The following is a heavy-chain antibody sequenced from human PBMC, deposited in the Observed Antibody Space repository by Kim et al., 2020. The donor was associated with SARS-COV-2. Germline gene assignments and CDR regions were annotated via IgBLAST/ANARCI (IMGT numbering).Heavy chain of an antibody. J-gene: IGHJ6*02. V-gene: IGHV3-33*05. CDR1: GFTFSSYG. CDR3: ARDAYSSSWYVYYYYGMDV. D-gene: IGHD6-13*01. CDR2: ISYDGSNK. Sequence: GGSLRLSCAASGFTFSSYGMHWVRQAPGKGLEWVAVISYDGSNKYYADSVKGRFTISRDNSKNTLYLQMNSLRAEDTAVYYCARDAYSSSWYVYYYYGMDVGGQGTTVTVSS.